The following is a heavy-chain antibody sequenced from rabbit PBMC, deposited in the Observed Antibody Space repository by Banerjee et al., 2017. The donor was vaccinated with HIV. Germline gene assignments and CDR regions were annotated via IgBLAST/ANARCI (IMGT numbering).Heavy chain of an antibody. J-gene: IGHJ4*01. CDR2: IYTGSSGST. V-gene: IGHV1S40*01. D-gene: IGHD1-1*01. CDR1: GFSFSSGHY. CDR3: ARDRVGSSGLYFNL. Sequence: QSLEESGGDLVKPGASLTLTCTASGFSFSSGHYMCWVRQAPGKGLEWIACIYTGSSGSTYYASWAKGRFTISNTSSTTVTLQMTSLTAADTATYFCARDRVGSSGLYFNLWGQGTLVTVS.